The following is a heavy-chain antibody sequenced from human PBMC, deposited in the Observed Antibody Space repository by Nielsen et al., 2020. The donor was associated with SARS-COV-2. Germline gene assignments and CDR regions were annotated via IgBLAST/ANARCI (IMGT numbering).Heavy chain of an antibody. J-gene: IGHJ4*02. V-gene: IGHV3-9*01. CDR2: ISWNSGSI. CDR3: AKDIGWFGESNFDY. CDR1: GFTFDDYA. Sequence: SLKISCAASGFTFDDYAMHWVRQAPGKGLEWVSGISWNSGSIGYADSVKGRFTISRDNAKNSVTLQMNSLRAEDTAVYYCAKDIGWFGESNFDYWGQGTLVTVSS. D-gene: IGHD3-10*01.